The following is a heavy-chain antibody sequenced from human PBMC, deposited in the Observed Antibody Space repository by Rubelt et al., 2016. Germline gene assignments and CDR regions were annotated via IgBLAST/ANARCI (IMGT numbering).Heavy chain of an antibody. V-gene: IGHV4-34*01. CDR2: LNHSGRT. J-gene: IGHJ2*01. D-gene: IGHD3-22*01. CDR3: ARLYRLNYYDTSGGYFDL. CDR1: GGSFSGYY. Sequence: QVQLKQWGTGLLRPSETLSLTCAVYGGSFSGYYWSWIRQPPGKGLEWIGELNHSGRTNYNPSLKSRVTISVDPSKYQFSLRLSSVTAADTAVYYCARLYRLNYYDTSGGYFDLWGRGTLVTVSS.